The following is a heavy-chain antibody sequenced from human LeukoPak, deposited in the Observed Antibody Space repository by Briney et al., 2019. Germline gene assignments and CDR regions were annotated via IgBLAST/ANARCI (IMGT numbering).Heavy chain of an antibody. V-gene: IGHV4-39*01. CDR2: IYYSGST. Sequence: SETLSLTCTVSGGSISSSSYYWGWIRQPPGKGLEWIGSIYYSGSTYYNPSLKSRVTISVDTSKNQFSLKLSSVTAADTAVYYCARRGSSWYQHNRGFDYWGQGTLVTVSS. CDR1: GGSISSSSYY. J-gene: IGHJ4*02. D-gene: IGHD6-13*01. CDR3: ARRGSSWYQHNRGFDY.